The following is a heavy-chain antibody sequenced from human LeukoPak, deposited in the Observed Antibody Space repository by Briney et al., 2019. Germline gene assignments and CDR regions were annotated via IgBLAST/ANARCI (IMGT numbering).Heavy chain of an antibody. CDR2: INHSGST. J-gene: IGHJ4*02. D-gene: IGHD6-19*01. V-gene: IGHV4-34*01. CDR1: GGSFSGYY. Sequence: PSETLSLTCAVYGGSFSGYYWSWIRQPPGKGLEWIGEINHSGSTNYNPSLKSRLTISVDPSKNQFSLKLSSVTAADTAVYYCAGQWLVQKYFDYWGQGTLVTVSS. CDR3: AGQWLVQKYFDY.